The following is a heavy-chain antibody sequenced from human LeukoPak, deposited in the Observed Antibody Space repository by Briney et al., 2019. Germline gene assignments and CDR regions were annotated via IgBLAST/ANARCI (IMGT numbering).Heavy chain of an antibody. CDR3: ARGSGEYYDFWSGWDY. CDR1: GFTFSSYG. D-gene: IGHD3-3*01. Sequence: GGSLRLSCAASGFTFSSYGMHWVRQAPGKGLEWVAVISYDGSNKYYADSVKGRFTISRDNSKNTLYLHMNSLRAEDTAVYYCARGSGEYYDFWSGWDYWGQGTLVTVSS. CDR2: ISYDGSNK. V-gene: IGHV3-30*03. J-gene: IGHJ4*02.